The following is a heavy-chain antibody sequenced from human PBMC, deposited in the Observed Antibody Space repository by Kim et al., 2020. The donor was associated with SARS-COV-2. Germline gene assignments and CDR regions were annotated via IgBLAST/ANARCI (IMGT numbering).Heavy chain of an antibody. CDR2: ISSSSSYI. CDR3: ARGEYSSSWYPRRYYYGMDV. V-gene: IGHV3-21*01. CDR1: GFTFSSYS. D-gene: IGHD6-13*01. Sequence: GGSLRLSCAASGFTFSSYSMNWVRQAPGKGLEWVSSISSSSSYIYYADSVKGRFTISRDNAKNSLYLQMNSLRAEDTAVYYCARGEYSSSWYPRRYYYGMDVWGQGTTVTVSS. J-gene: IGHJ6*02.